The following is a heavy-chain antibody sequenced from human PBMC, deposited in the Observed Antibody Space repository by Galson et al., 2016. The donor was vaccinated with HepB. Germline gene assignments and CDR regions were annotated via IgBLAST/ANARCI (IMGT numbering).Heavy chain of an antibody. V-gene: IGHV3-23*01. CDR3: VQGSTAPAV. J-gene: IGHJ6*04. Sequence: SLRLSCAASGFAFRNYGMTWVRQAPGKGLEVVSSISRSGDSTDYADSVKGRFTISRDYSKNTLSRQMNSLTADDTAIYYCVQGSTAPAVWGKGTTVTVSS. CDR1: GFAFRNYG. D-gene: IGHD2-2*01. CDR2: ISRSGDST.